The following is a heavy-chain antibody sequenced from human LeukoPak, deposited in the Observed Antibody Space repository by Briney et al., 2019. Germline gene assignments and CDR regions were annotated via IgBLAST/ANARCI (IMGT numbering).Heavy chain of an antibody. CDR1: GGSISSSSYY. Sequence: SETLSFTCTVSGGSISSSSYYWGWIRQPPGKGLEWIGSIYYSGSTYYNPSLKSRVTISVDTSKNQFSLKLSSVTAADTAVYYCARLGSVGTMIVGGPPPDYWGQGTLVTVSS. CDR2: IYYSGST. J-gene: IGHJ4*02. CDR3: ARLGSVGTMIVGGPPPDY. D-gene: IGHD3-22*01. V-gene: IGHV4-39*01.